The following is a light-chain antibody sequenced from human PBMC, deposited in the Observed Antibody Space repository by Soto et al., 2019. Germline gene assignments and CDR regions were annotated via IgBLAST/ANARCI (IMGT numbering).Light chain of an antibody. CDR3: QQFNSYPPYT. CDR1: QGISSA. CDR2: DAS. Sequence: AIQLTQSPSSVSASVGDRVTITCRASQGISSALAWYQQKPGKAPKLLIYDASSLESGVPSRFSGSGSGTDFTLTISSLQHEDFATYYCQQFNSYPPYTFGQGTKLEIK. J-gene: IGKJ2*01. V-gene: IGKV1-13*02.